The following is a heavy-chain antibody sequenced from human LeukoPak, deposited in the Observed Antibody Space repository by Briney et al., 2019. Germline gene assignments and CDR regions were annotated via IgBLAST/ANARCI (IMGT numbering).Heavy chain of an antibody. D-gene: IGHD3-10*01. J-gene: IGHJ4*02. CDR2: IASKTDGGAA. Sequence: GGSLRLSCSASGLTVTNAWMNWVRQAPGEGLDWVGRIASKTDGGAADYAAPVKGRFTISRDDSKNTLNLQMNSLKTEDTAVYYCTSGIRGDWGQGTLVTVSS. V-gene: IGHV3-15*07. CDR1: GLTVTNAW. CDR3: TSGIRGD.